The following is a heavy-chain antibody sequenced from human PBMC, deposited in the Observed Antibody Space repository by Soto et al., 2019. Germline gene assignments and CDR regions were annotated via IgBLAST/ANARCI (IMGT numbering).Heavy chain of an antibody. V-gene: IGHV3-30-3*01. D-gene: IGHD6-13*01. Sequence: GGSLRLSCVVSGFIFSNYAMHWVRQAPGKGLEWVTVISDDGNNKYYADSVKGRFTISRDNSKSTLYLQMNSLRPEDTAVYYCAKDLSIGAADYFFDYWGLGTLVTVS. CDR2: ISDDGNNK. CDR3: AKDLSIGAADYFFDY. J-gene: IGHJ4*02. CDR1: GFIFSNYA.